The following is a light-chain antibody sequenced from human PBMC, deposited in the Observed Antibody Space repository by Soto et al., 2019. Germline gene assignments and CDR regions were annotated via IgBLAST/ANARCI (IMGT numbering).Light chain of an antibody. CDR3: QQTYSTPYT. CDR2: TAS. CDR1: QSISGY. J-gene: IGKJ2*01. Sequence: DIQMTQSPSSLPASVGDRVTITCRASQSISGYLNWYQQKPGKAPKLLIYTASSLHSEVPSRFSGSDSGTDFTLTISSLQPEDFATYYCQQTYSTPYTFGQGTKVDIK. V-gene: IGKV1-39*01.